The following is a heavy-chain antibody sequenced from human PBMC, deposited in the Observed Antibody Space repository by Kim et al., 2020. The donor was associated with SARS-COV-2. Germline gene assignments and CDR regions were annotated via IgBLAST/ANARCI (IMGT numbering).Heavy chain of an antibody. J-gene: IGHJ3*02. Sequence: SETLSLTCTVSGGSISSYYWSWIRQPPGKGLEWIGYIYYSGSTNYNPSLKSRVTISVDTSKNQFSLKLSSVTAADTAVYYCANHHGGIQLWSGAFDIWGQGTMVTVSS. V-gene: IGHV4-59*08. CDR2: IYYSGST. CDR1: GGSISSYY. CDR3: ANHHGGIQLWSGAFDI. D-gene: IGHD5-18*01.